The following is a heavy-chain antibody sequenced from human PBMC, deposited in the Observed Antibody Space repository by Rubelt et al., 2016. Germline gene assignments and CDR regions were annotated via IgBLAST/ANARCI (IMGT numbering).Heavy chain of an antibody. CDR3: ARLGTMIVVGNDY. CDR2: IYYSGST. V-gene: IGHV4-39*01. J-gene: IGHJ4*02. CDR1: GGSISSSSYY. Sequence: QLQLQESGPGLVKPSETLSLTCTVSGGSISSSSYYWGWIRQPPGKGLEWIGSIYYSGSTYYNPSLKSRVTISVDTSKNQFSLKLSSVTAADTAVYYCARLGTMIVVGNDYWGQGTLVTVSS. D-gene: IGHD3-22*01.